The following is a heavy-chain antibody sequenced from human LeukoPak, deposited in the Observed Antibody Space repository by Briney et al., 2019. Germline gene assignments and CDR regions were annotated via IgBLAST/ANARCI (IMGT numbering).Heavy chain of an antibody. CDR3: AKREYSYGLYYFDY. CDR2: ISGSGGST. CDR1: GFTFSSYA. V-gene: IGHV3-23*01. Sequence: PGRSLRLSCAASGFTFSSYAMSWVRQAPGKGLEWVSAISGSGGSTYYADSVKGWFTISRDNSKNTLYLQMNSLRAEDTAVYYCAKREYSYGLYYFDYWGQGTLVTVSS. D-gene: IGHD5-18*01. J-gene: IGHJ4*02.